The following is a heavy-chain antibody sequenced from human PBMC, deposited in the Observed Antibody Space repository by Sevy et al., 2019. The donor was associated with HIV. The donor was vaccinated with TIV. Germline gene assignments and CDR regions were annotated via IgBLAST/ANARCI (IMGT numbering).Heavy chain of an antibody. CDR2: IYSDGST. J-gene: IGHJ4*02. D-gene: IGHD3-3*01. Sequence: GGSLRLSCAASGFSVNSNYMTWVRQAPGKGLDWVSIIYSDGSTKYADALKGRFTISRDNSKNTMYLQMNSLRVEDTAVYYCARGGTIFGLVRHYFDNWGQGTLVTVSS. CDR1: GFSVNSNY. V-gene: IGHV3-66*01. CDR3: ARGGTIFGLVRHYFDN.